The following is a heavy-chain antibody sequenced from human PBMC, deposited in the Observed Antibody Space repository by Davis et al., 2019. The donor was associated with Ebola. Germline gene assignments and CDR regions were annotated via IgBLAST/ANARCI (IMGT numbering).Heavy chain of an antibody. CDR2: IYPGDSDT. V-gene: IGHV5-51*01. CDR1: GYGFADYW. J-gene: IGHJ4*02. Sequence: PGGSLRLSCKGSGYGFADYWIGWVRQMPGKGLEWMGIIYPGDSDTRYSPSFQGQVTISADKSISTAYLQWSSLKASDTAMYYCARLSFPDLEQWLGGGLFDCWGQGTLVTVSS. D-gene: IGHD6-19*01. CDR3: ARLSFPDLEQWLGGGLFDC.